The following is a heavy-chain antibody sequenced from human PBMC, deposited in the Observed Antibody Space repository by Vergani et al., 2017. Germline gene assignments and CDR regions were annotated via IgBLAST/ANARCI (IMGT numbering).Heavy chain of an antibody. CDR3: ARDPSSSWYHWFDP. D-gene: IGHD6-13*01. CDR2: ISYDGSNK. V-gene: IGHV3-30*03. Sequence: QVQLVESGGGVVQPGRSLRLSCAASGFTFSSYGMHWVRQAPGKGLEWVAVISYDGSNKYYADSVKGRFTISRDNAKNSLYLQMNSLRAEDTAVYYCARDPSSSWYHWFDPWGQGTLVTVSS. CDR1: GFTFSSYG. J-gene: IGHJ5*02.